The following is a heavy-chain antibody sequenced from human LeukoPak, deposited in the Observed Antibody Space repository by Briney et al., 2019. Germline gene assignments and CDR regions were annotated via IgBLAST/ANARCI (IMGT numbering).Heavy chain of an antibody. CDR1: GFTFSSYS. CDR3: ARQIIKLDQYYYDSSGHPLD. V-gene: IGHV3-21*01. CDR2: ISSSSSYI. Sequence: GGSLRLSCAASGFTFSSYSMNWVRQAPGKGLEWVSSISSSSSYIYYADSVKGRFTISRDNAKNSLYLQMNSLRAEDTAVYYCARQIIKLDQYYYDSSGHPLDWGQGTLVTVSS. D-gene: IGHD3-22*01. J-gene: IGHJ4*02.